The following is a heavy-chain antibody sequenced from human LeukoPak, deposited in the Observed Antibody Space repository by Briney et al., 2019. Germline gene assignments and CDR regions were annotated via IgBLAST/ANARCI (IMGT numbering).Heavy chain of an antibody. CDR3: ARVGTGYSSFDP. D-gene: IGHD6-13*01. CDR1: GFTFSSYG. V-gene: IGHV4-34*01. J-gene: IGHJ5*02. Sequence: GSLRLSCAASGFTFSSYGMHWVRQAPGKGLEWIGEINHSGSTNYNPSLKSRVTISVDTSKNQFSLKLSSVTAADTAVYYCARVGTGYSSFDPWGQGTLVTVSS. CDR2: INHSGST.